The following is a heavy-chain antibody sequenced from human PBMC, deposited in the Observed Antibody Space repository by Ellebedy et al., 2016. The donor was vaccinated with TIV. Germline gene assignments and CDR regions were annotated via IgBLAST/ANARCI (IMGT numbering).Heavy chain of an antibody. CDR3: GRAEEAKIQLWKTNYYNYGMDV. Sequence: GGSLRLXXAASGFTFSSYWMSWVRQAPGKGLEWVAKIKQDGSEKDYVDSVKGRFTISRDNAKNSLYLQMNSLRVEDTAVYYCGRAEEAKIQLWKTNYYNYGMDVWGQGTTVTVSS. J-gene: IGHJ6*02. CDR1: GFTFSSYW. D-gene: IGHD5-18*01. V-gene: IGHV3-7*01. CDR2: IKQDGSEK.